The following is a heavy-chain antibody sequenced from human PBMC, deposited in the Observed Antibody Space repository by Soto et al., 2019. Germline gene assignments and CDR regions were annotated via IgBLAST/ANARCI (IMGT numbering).Heavy chain of an antibody. CDR3: ARDSEVGGIFGRQRYGMDV. D-gene: IGHD3-3*01. Sequence: QVQLVQSGAEVKKPGASVKVSCKASGYTFTSYAMHVVRQAPGQRLEWMGWINAGNGNTKYSQKFQGRVTITRDTCASTAYMELSSLRSEDTAMYYCARDSEVGGIFGRQRYGMDVWGHGTTVPVSS. J-gene: IGHJ6*02. CDR1: GYTFTSYA. CDR2: INAGNGNT. V-gene: IGHV1-3*01.